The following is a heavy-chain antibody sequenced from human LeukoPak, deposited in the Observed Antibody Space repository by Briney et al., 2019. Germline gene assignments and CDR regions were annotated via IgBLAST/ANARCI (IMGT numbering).Heavy chain of an antibody. V-gene: IGHV1-18*01. CDR3: ARDPSNTSGWYASLDS. CDR2: ISAYNGDT. D-gene: IGHD6-19*01. Sequence: ASVTVSCKASGYTFTSHGISWVRQAPGQGLEWMGWISAYNGDTKYAQKTQGRVTLTTDASTSTAYMELRSLGSDNTAVYYCARDPSNTSGWYASLDSWGQGTQVTVSS. CDR1: GYTFTSHG. J-gene: IGHJ4*02.